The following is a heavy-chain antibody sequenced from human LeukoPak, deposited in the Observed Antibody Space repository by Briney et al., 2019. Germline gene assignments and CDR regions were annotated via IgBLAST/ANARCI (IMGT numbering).Heavy chain of an antibody. CDR2: ISGSGGST. V-gene: IGHV3-23*01. J-gene: IGHJ4*02. Sequence: GGSLRLSCAASGFTFSSYAMSWVRQAPGKGLDWVSAISGSGGSTYYADSVKGRFTISRDNSKNMLYLQMNSLRAEDTAVYYCAKDYGYYDSSGYYYAFDYWGQGTLVTVSS. CDR1: GFTFSSYA. CDR3: AKDYGYYDSSGYYYAFDY. D-gene: IGHD3-22*01.